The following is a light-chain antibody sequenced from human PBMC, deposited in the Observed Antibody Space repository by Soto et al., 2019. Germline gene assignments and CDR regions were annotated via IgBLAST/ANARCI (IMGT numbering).Light chain of an antibody. CDR3: AAWDDSLNGYV. CDR2: EVF. J-gene: IGLJ1*01. CDR1: SSDVGGYNS. Sequence: QSALTQPASVSGSPGQSITISCTGTSSDVGGYNSVSWYQQHPGKAPKLMIYEVFYRPSGVSDRFSGSKSGTSASLAISGLQSEDEADYYCAAWDDSLNGYVFGTGTKLTVL. V-gene: IGLV2-14*01.